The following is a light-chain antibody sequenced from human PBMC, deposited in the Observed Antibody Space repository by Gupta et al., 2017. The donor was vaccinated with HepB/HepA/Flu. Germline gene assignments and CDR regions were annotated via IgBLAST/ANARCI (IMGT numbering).Light chain of an antibody. CDR1: QSLSSY. Sequence: DIQMNQSPSSLSASVGDRVTITRRVSQSLSSYLNWYQQKPGKAPKFLIYATSSWQSGVPSRFSGSGSGADFTLTISSLQPEDFATYYCQHSYSTPLTFGQGTKVEVK. CDR3: QHSYSTPLT. CDR2: ATS. V-gene: IGKV1-39*01. J-gene: IGKJ1*01.